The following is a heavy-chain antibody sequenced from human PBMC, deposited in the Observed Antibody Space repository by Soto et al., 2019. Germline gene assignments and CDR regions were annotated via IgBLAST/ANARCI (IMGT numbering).Heavy chain of an antibody. CDR1: GDSISSGHYY. J-gene: IGHJ4*02. CDR3: AGTPRGYSSDS. Sequence: SETLSLTCTVSGDSISSGHYYWSWIRQHPGKGLEWIGYIYYSGSTNYNPSLKSRLTISVDTSTNQFSLNLSSVTAADTAAYYCAGTPRGYSSDSWGQGTRVTVSS. D-gene: IGHD6-13*01. CDR2: IYYSGST. V-gene: IGHV4-30-4*08.